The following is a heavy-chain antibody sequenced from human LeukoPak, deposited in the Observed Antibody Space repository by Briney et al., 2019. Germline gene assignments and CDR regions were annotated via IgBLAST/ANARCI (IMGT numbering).Heavy chain of an antibody. CDR1: GYTFTGYY. V-gene: IGHV1-2*02. CDR3: ARGDYDFRKENYYYYMDV. D-gene: IGHD3-3*01. CDR2: INPNSGGT. J-gene: IGHJ6*03. Sequence: GASVKVSCKASGYTFTGYYMHWVRQAPGRGLEWMGWINPNSGGTNYAQKFQGRVTMTRDTSISTAYMELSRLRSDDTAVYYCARGDYDFRKENYYYYMDVWGKGTTVTVSS.